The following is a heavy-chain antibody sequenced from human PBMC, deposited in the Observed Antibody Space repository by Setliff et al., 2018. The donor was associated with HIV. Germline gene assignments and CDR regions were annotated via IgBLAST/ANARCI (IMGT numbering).Heavy chain of an antibody. CDR3: AIRRADFNSYVDS. V-gene: IGHV4-39*01. CDR1: GDSISSRSFY. J-gene: IGHJ4*01. Sequence: ASETLSLTCIVSGDSISSRSFYWVWVRQPPGKGLGFIGLIHYIGTTYYSPSLKSRDTISVDTSKNQFSLRLISVTAADTAVYYCAIRRADFNSYVDSWGQGTLVTVSS. CDR2: IHYIGTT.